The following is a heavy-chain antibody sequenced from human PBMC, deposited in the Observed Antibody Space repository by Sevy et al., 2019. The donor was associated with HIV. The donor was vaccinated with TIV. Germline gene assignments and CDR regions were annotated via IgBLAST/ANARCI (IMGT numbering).Heavy chain of an antibody. CDR2: IKSKTDGGTT. V-gene: IGHV3-15*01. D-gene: IGHD2-15*01. Sequence: GGSLRLSCEASGFTFKNAWMTWVRQAPGKGLEWVGRIKSKTDGGTTDYAAPVKGRFTISRDDSKNTLYLQMNSLKTGDTGGYYCTTDWRGYWSGGSCYSTADYYGMDVWGQGTTVTVSS. CDR1: GFTFKNAW. CDR3: TTDWRGYWSGGSCYSTADYYGMDV. J-gene: IGHJ6*02.